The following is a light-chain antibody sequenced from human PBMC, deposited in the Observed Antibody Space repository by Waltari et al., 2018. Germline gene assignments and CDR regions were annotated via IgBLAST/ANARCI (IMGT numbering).Light chain of an antibody. J-gene: IGLJ2*01. CDR2: RNN. CDR3: AAWDYSLDGHVL. V-gene: IGLV1-44*01. Sequence: QSVLTQPPSASGTPGQRVTISCSGSNSNVGSNSVNWYQQVSGTAPKLLIYRNNQRPSGVPDRFSGSKSGTSASLAISGLQSEDEADYYCAAWDYSLDGHVLFGGGTKLTVL. CDR1: NSNVGSNS.